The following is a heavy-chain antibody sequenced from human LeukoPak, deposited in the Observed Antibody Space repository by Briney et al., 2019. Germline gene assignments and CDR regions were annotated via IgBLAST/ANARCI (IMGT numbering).Heavy chain of an antibody. D-gene: IGHD6-19*01. CDR3: AREGMVYSSGWYIYYFDY. V-gene: IGHV3-21*01. CDR1: GFTFSSYS. CDR2: ISSSSSYI. Sequence: GGSLRLSCAASGFTFSSYSMNWVRQAPGKGLEWVSSISSSSSYIYYVDSVKGRFTISRDNAKNSLYLQMNSLRAEDTAVYYCAREGMVYSSGWYIYYFDYWGQGTLVTVSS. J-gene: IGHJ4*02.